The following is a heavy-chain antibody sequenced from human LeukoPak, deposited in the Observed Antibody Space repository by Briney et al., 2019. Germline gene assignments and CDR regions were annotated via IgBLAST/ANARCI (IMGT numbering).Heavy chain of an antibody. Sequence: SETLSLTCTVSGGSISSYYWSWIRQPPGKGLEWIGYIYYSGSTNYNPSLKSRVTISVDTSKNQFSLKLSSVTAADTAVYYCARTATMLCYGMDVWGQGTTVTVSS. CDR2: IYYSGST. CDR3: ARTATMLCYGMDV. D-gene: IGHD5-12*01. CDR1: GGSISSYY. J-gene: IGHJ6*02. V-gene: IGHV4-59*01.